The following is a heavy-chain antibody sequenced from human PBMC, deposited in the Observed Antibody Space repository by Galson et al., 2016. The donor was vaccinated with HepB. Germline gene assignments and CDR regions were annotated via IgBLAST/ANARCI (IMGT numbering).Heavy chain of an antibody. V-gene: IGHV4-34*01. J-gene: IGHJ6*03. D-gene: IGHD3-22*01. CDR1: GGSLSDYE. Sequence: SETLSLTCAVYGGSLSDYELTWIRQPPGKGLEWIGGIESSATSYNPSLKSRVSISVDTSKNQFSLKLSSVTVADTAIYYCARRGRSSGYSYERGGLRYFYLYMDGWGKGTTVTVSS. CDR3: ARRGRSSGYSYERGGLRYFYLYMDG. CDR2: IESSATS.